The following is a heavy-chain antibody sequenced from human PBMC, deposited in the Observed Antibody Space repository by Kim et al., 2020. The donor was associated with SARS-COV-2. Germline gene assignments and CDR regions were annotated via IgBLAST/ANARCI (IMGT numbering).Heavy chain of an antibody. D-gene: IGHD6-13*01. CDR3: ARGYGIAAAWDY. J-gene: IGHJ4*02. V-gene: IGHV1-69*01. Sequence: NSAQKFQCRVTLTADESTSTAYMELSSLRSEDTAVYYCARGYGIAAAWDYWGQGTLVTVSS.